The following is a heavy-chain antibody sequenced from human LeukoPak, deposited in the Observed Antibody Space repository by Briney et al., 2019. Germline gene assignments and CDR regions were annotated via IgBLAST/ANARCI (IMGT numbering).Heavy chain of an antibody. D-gene: IGHD5-18*01. Sequence: GASVKVSCKASGSTFSSYTISWVRQAPGQGLEWMGRIIPILGIANYAQKFQGRVTITADKSTSTAYMELSSLRSEDTAVYYCATPRQLWPHYGMDVWGQGTTVTVSS. CDR2: IIPILGIA. CDR3: ATPRQLWPHYGMDV. V-gene: IGHV1-69*02. J-gene: IGHJ6*02. CDR1: GSTFSSYT.